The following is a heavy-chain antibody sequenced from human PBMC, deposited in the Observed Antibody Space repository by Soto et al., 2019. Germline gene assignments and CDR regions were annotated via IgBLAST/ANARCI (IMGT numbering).Heavy chain of an antibody. V-gene: IGHV3-53*01. D-gene: IGHD3-3*01. CDR1: GFTVSSNY. Sequence: GGSVRLSCAASGFTVSSNYMSWVRQAPGKGLEWVSVIYSGGSTYYADSVKGRFTISRDNSKNTLYLQMNSLRAEDTAVYYCARNGLYYDFWSGLSMDVWGQGTTVTVSS. CDR3: ARNGLYYDFWSGLSMDV. J-gene: IGHJ6*02. CDR2: IYSGGST.